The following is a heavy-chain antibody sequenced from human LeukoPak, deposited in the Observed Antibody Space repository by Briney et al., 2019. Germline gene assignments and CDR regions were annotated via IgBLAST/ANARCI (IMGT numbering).Heavy chain of an antibody. V-gene: IGHV1-2*02. CDR3: ARTHPEQWLVGDLFDY. J-gene: IGHJ4*02. D-gene: IGHD6-19*01. Sequence: GAAVNVSCKASGYTFTGHYMHWVGQAAGQGLDWMGWINPNSGGTNYAQKFQGRVTMTRDTSISTAYMELSRLRSDDTALYYCARTHPEQWLVGDLFDYWGQGTLVTVSS. CDR1: GYTFTGHY. CDR2: INPNSGGT.